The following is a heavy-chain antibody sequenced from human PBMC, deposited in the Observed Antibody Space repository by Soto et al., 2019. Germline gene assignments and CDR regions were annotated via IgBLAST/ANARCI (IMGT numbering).Heavy chain of an antibody. CDR2: ISGSGGNT. Sequence: GGSLRLSCAASGFTFSSYAMSWVRQAPGKGLEWVSAISGSGGNTYYADSVKGRFTISRDNSKNTLYLQMNSLRAEDTAVYYCAKAQFYDFWSGYLMFDPWGQGTLVTVSS. CDR3: AKAQFYDFWSGYLMFDP. V-gene: IGHV3-23*01. D-gene: IGHD3-3*01. CDR1: GFTFSSYA. J-gene: IGHJ5*02.